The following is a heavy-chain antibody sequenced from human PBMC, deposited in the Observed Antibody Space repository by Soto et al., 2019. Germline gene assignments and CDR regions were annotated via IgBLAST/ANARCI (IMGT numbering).Heavy chain of an antibody. CDR3: ARQDRVVAEGRWFDP. CDR2: VHYSGNT. Sequence: SETLSLTCTVSGYSISSGYHWAWIRQPPGKGLERLGSVHYSGNTYYNPSLKSRLTISVDKSKNQFSLNLSSVTAADTAVYYCARQDRVVAEGRWFDPWGQGALVTV. CDR1: GYSISSGYH. D-gene: IGHD2-15*01. J-gene: IGHJ5*02. V-gene: IGHV4-38-2*02.